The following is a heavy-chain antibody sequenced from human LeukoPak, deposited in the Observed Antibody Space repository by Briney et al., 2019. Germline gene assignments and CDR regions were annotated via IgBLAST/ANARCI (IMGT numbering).Heavy chain of an antibody. CDR2: IIPIFGTA. CDR3: ASLPVVVPAAPSRAFDI. J-gene: IGHJ3*02. D-gene: IGHD2-2*01. V-gene: IGHV1-69*05. CDR1: GGTFSSYA. Sequence: SVKVSCKASGGTFSSYAISWVRQAPGQGLEWMGGIIPIFGTANYAQKFQGRVTITTDEFTSTAYMELSSLRSEDTAVYYCASLPVVVPAAPSRAFDIWGQGTMVTVSS.